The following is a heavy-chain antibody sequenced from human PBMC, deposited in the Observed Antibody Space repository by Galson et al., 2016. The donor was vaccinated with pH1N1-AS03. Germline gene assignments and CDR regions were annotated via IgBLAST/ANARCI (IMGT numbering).Heavy chain of an antibody. CDR1: GYSFTGYY. CDR3: SRASESYSNTMAFDI. J-gene: IGHJ3*02. V-gene: IGHV1-2*06. CDR2: ISPNSGGT. Sequence: SVKVSCKATGYSFTGYYIHWVRQAPGQGLEWLGRISPNSGGTKYAQTFPGRVTMTTETSISTAYMELSRRRSDDTAVYFWSRASESYSNTMAFDIWGQGAMVTVSS. D-gene: IGHD3-10*01.